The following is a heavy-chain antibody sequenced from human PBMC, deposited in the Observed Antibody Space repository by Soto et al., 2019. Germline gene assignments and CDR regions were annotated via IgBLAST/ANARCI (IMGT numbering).Heavy chain of an antibody. D-gene: IGHD3-3*01. CDR2: INPNSGGT. V-gene: IGHV1-2*02. CDR3: ARGGSSFTIFGVVQYGMDV. CDR1: GYTFTGYY. J-gene: IGHJ6*02. Sequence: DAVKVSCKASGYTFTGYYMHWVRQAPGQGLEWMGWINPNSGGTNYAQKFQGRVTMTRDTSISTAYMELSRLRSDDTAVYYCARGGSSFTIFGVVQYGMDVWGQGTTVTVSS.